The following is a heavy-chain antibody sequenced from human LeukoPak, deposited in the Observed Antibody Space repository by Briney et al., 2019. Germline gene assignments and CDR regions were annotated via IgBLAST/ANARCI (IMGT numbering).Heavy chain of an antibody. CDR2: IRIYGSEK. CDR1: GFTFSSFW. D-gene: IGHD1-26*01. CDR3: AREWGRGGSYNYFYYYMDV. J-gene: IGHJ6*03. Sequence: AGSLRLSCTASGFTFSSFWMTWVRQAPGRGLEWVANIRIYGSEKYYVDSLKGRFTISRDNAKNSLYLQMNSLKAEDTAVYYCAREWGRGGSYNYFYYYMDVWGQGTTVSASS. V-gene: IGHV3-7*01.